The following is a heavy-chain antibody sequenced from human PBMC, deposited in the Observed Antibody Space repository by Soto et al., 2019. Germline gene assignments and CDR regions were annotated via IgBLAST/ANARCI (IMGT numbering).Heavy chain of an antibody. CDR2: IYYSGST. V-gene: IGHV4-59*08. Sequence: SETLSHTYPFSGSTISIYYWSMIRQPPGKGLEWIGYIYYSGSTNYNPSLKSRVTISVDTSKNQFSLKLSSVTAADTAVYYCARHFKHYYDSSGYYYLDYWGQGTLVTVS. D-gene: IGHD3-22*01. CDR1: GSTISIYY. J-gene: IGHJ4*02. CDR3: ARHFKHYYDSSGYYYLDY.